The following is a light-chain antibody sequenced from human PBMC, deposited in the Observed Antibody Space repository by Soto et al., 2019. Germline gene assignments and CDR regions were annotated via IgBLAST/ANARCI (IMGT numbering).Light chain of an antibody. CDR2: DAS. Sequence: EIVMTQSPGTLSLFPGERATLSCRASQSVSSSYLAWYQQKPGQAHRLLIYDASNRATGIPARFSGSVSGTDFTLTINSLEPEDFAVYYRQQRSNWPSITFGQGTRLEIK. CDR1: QSVSSSY. J-gene: IGKJ5*01. CDR3: QQRSNWPSIT. V-gene: IGKV3D-20*02.